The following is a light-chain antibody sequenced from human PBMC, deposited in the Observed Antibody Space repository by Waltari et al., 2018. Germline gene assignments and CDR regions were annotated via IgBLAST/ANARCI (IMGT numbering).Light chain of an antibody. CDR3: QSGDNSGTNRVL. CDR1: ALPKQY. Sequence: SYELIQPPSVSVSPGQTARITCSGDALPKQYVYWYQQKSGQAPILVMYKDRERPSGIPERFSGSSSGTTVTLTISGVQAEDEADYYCQSGDNSGTNRVLFGGGTKLTVL. CDR2: KDR. J-gene: IGLJ2*01. V-gene: IGLV3-25*03.